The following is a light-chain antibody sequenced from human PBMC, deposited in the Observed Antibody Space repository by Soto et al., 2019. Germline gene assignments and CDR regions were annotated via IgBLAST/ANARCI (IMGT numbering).Light chain of an antibody. V-gene: IGKV1-5*01. J-gene: IGKJ2*01. CDR3: QQYNAYYT. Sequence: DIQMTQSPPTLSASVGDRVTITCRASQSISTWLSWYQQKPGKAPKLLIYDVSTLQSGVPSRFDGSRSENAFTLTISSLQADDFATYYCQQYNAYYTFGPGTKVEIK. CDR1: QSISTW. CDR2: DVS.